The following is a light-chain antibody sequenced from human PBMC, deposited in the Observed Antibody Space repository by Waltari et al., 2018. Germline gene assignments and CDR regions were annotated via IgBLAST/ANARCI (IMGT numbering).Light chain of an antibody. CDR3: QQYESHSRT. CDR2: KAS. J-gene: IGKJ4*01. Sequence: DIQITQSPSTLSASVGDRVSLTCRASQSISNWLAWYQQRPGKAPPLLIYKASTLESGVPSRFSGSGSGTEFTLSISSLQPDDIATYYCQQYESHSRTFGGGTKVEIK. CDR1: QSISNW. V-gene: IGKV1-5*03.